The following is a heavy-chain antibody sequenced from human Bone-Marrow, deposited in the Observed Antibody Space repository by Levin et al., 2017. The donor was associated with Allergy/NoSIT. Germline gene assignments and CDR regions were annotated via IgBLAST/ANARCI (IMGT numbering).Heavy chain of an antibody. CDR1: GDSISRYY. D-gene: IGHD1-1*01. Sequence: PGGSLRLSCTVSGDSISRYYWSWIRQPPGKGLEWIGYIYYSGSTNYNPSLKSRVTISVDTSKNQFSLDLNFVTAADTAVYYCARDAQTAPTRNYGMDVWGQGTTVTVSS. J-gene: IGHJ6*02. V-gene: IGHV4-59*01. CDR2: IYYSGST. CDR3: ARDAQTAPTRNYGMDV.